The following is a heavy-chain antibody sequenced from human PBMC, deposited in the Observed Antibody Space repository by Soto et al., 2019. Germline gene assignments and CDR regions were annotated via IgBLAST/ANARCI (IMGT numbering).Heavy chain of an antibody. D-gene: IGHD1-1*01. CDR3: ARRRTTGTNNWFDP. CDR1: GGSISSYY. J-gene: IGHJ5*02. Sequence: QVQLQESGPGLVKPSETLSLTCTVSGGSISSYYWSWIRQPPGKGLEWIGYIYYSGSTNYNPSLTSRVTISVDTSKNHFSLKLSSVTAADTAVYYCARRRTTGTNNWFDPWGQGTLVTVSS. V-gene: IGHV4-59*08. CDR2: IYYSGST.